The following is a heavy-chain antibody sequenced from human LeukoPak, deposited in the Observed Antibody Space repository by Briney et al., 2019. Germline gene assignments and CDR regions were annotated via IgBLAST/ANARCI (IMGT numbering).Heavy chain of an antibody. CDR3: ASYYCGSGSLDY. CDR2: VYYSGST. D-gene: IGHD3-10*01. V-gene: IGHV4-59*08. J-gene: IGHJ4*02. CDR1: GGSISSYY. Sequence: SETLSLTCTVSGGSISSYYWSWIRQPPGKGLEWIGYVYYSGSTNYNPPLKSRVTISVDTSKNQFSLKLSSVTAADTAAYYCASYYCGSGSLDYWGQGNLVTVSS.